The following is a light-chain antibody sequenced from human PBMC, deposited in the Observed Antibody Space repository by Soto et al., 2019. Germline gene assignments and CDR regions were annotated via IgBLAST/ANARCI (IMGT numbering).Light chain of an antibody. CDR3: QQSYSTPLT. Sequence: DIQSTQSPSFLSASVGDRVTIACRASQGIASYLAWYQQKPGKAPKLLIYAASSLQTGVPSKFSGSASGTDFTLTISSLQPEDFATYYCQQSYSTPLTFGGGTKVDIK. CDR2: AAS. CDR1: QGIASY. J-gene: IGKJ4*01. V-gene: IGKV1-39*01.